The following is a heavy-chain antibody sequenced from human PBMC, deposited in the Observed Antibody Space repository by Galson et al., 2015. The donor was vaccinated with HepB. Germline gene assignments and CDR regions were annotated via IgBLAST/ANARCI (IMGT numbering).Heavy chain of an antibody. Sequence: SVKVSCKASGYTFTSYGISWVRQAPGQGLEWMGWISAYNGNTNYAQKLQGRVTMTTDTSTSTAYMELRSLRSDDTAVYYCARESEVPDVVATYGVDVWGQGTTVTVSS. CDR1: GYTFTSYG. CDR2: ISAYNGNT. D-gene: IGHD5-12*01. J-gene: IGHJ6*02. V-gene: IGHV1-18*01. CDR3: ARESEVPDVVATYGVDV.